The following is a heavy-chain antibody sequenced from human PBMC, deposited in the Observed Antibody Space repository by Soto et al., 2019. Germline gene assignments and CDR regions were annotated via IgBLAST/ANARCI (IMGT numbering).Heavy chain of an antibody. CDR3: ARGLYSSGWAYYYYYGMDV. Sequence: QVPLVQSGAEVKKPGASVKVSCKASGYTFTSYGISWVRQAPGQGLEWMGWISAYNGNTNYAQKLQGRVTMTTDTSTSTAYMELRSLRSDDTAVYYCARGLYSSGWAYYYYYGMDVWGQGTTVTVSS. D-gene: IGHD6-19*01. CDR2: ISAYNGNT. J-gene: IGHJ6*02. V-gene: IGHV1-18*01. CDR1: GYTFTSYG.